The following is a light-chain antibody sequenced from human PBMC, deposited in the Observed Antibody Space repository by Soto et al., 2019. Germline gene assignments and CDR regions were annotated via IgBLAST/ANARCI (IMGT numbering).Light chain of an antibody. CDR3: LQDYNYPWT. CDR2: AAS. J-gene: IGKJ1*01. V-gene: IGKV1-6*02. CDR1: QDIRTD. Sequence: AIQMTQSPSSLSASVGDRVAITCRASQDIRTDLGWYQQKPGKAPKLLIYAASSLQSGVPSRFSGSGSGTDFPLTISSLQPEDFATYYCLQDYNYPWTFGQGTKVEIK.